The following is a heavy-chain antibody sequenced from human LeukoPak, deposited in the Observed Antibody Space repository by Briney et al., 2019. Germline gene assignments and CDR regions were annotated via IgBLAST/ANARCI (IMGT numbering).Heavy chain of an antibody. D-gene: IGHD6-19*01. CDR1: GGSISSSSYY. CDR3: ARVKQWGAFDF. CDR2: IYYSGRT. Sequence: SETPSLTCTVSGGSISSSSYYWGWVRQPPGKGLEGIGNIYYSGRTYDNPSLNIRVTISVDTSKNQFSLNLSSVIAADTAVYYCARVKQWGAFDFWGQGTLVTVSS. V-gene: IGHV4-39*01. J-gene: IGHJ4*02.